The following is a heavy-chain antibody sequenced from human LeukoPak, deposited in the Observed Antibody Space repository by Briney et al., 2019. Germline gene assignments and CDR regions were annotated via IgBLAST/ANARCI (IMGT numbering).Heavy chain of an antibody. Sequence: PSETLSLTCTVSGGSISSSSYYWGWIRQPPGKGLEWLGSIYYSGSTYYNPSLKSRVTISVDTSKNQFSLKLSSVTAADMAVYYCARETSGYSYGTVDYWGQGTLVTVSS. CDR2: IYYSGST. D-gene: IGHD5-18*01. CDR3: ARETSGYSYGTVDY. J-gene: IGHJ4*02. CDR1: GGSISSSSYY. V-gene: IGHV4-39*07.